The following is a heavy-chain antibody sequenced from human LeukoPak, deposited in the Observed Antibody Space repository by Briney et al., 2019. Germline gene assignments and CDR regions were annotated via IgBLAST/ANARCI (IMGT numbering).Heavy chain of an antibody. CDR1: GGSFRGYY. CDR3: ARGQGTVTTH. J-gene: IGHJ4*02. V-gene: IGHV4-34*01. CDR2: INHSGSA. Sequence: SETLSLTCAVSGGSFRGYYWTWIRQPPGKGLEWIGEINHSGSANYNPSLMSRVTISLDTSKNHFSLNLSSVTAADTAVYYCARGQGTVTTHWGQGTLVTVSS. D-gene: IGHD4-11*01.